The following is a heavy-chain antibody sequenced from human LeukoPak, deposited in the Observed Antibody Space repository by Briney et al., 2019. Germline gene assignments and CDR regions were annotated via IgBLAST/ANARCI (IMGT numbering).Heavy chain of an antibody. Sequence: SGPALVKPTQTLTPTCTFSGFSLSTSGMRVSWIRQPPGKALEWLARIDWDDDKFYSTSLKTRLTISKDTSKNQVVLTMTNMDPVDTATYYCARTRGYSYGYGFDYWGQGTLVTVSS. CDR3: ARTRGYSYGYGFDY. CDR1: GFSLSTSGMR. D-gene: IGHD5-18*01. V-gene: IGHV2-70*04. J-gene: IGHJ4*02. CDR2: IDWDDDK.